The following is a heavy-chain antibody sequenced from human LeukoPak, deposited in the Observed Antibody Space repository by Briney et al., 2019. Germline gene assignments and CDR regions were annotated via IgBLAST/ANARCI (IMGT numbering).Heavy chain of an antibody. J-gene: IGHJ4*02. Sequence: SETLSLTCTVSGGSISSGGYYWSWIRQPPGKGLEWIGYIYHSGSTYYNPSLKSRVTISVDRSKNQFSLKLSSVTAADTAVHYCARGGVSGATLDYWGQGTLVTVSS. D-gene: IGHD1-26*01. CDR3: ARGGVSGATLDY. V-gene: IGHV4-30-2*01. CDR2: IYHSGST. CDR1: GGSISSGGYY.